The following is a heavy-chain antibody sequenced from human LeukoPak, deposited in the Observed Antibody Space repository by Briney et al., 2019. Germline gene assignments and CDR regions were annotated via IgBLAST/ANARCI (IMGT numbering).Heavy chain of an antibody. V-gene: IGHV4-34*01. CDR2: INHSGST. J-gene: IGHJ5*02. D-gene: IGHD2-15*01. CDR3: ARGFEDIVVVVAATQSWFDP. CDR1: GGSFSGYY. Sequence: SETLSLTCAVYGGSFSGYYWSWIRQPPGKGLEWIGGINHSGSTNYNPSLKSRVTISVDTSKNQFSLKLSSVTAADTAVYYCARGFEDIVVVVAATQSWFDPWGQGTLVTVSS.